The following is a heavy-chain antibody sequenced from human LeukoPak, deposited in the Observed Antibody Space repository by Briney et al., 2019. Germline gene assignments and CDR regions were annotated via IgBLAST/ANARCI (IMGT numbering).Heavy chain of an antibody. V-gene: IGHV4-34*01. J-gene: IGHJ4*02. Sequence: SETLSLTCAVYGGSFSSYYWSWIRQPPGKGLEWIGEINHSGSTNYNPSLKSRVTISVDTSKNQFSLKLSSVTAADTAVYYCARHMLWFGPFYFDYWGQGTLVTVSS. D-gene: IGHD3-10*01. CDR1: GGSFSSYY. CDR3: ARHMLWFGPFYFDY. CDR2: INHSGST.